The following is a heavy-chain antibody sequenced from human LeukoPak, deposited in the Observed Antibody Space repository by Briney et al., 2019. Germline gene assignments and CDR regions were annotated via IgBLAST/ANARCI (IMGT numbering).Heavy chain of an antibody. Sequence: SQTLSLTCAISGDSVSSNSAAWDWIRQSPSRGLEWLGKTYYRSKWYNDYAVSVRSRVTTNTDTSKNQFSLQLNSVTPEDTAVYYCARGLWFLDYWGQGTLVTVSS. CDR1: GDSVSSNSAA. CDR2: TYYRSKWYN. J-gene: IGHJ4*02. CDR3: ARGLWFLDY. D-gene: IGHD3-10*01. V-gene: IGHV6-1*01.